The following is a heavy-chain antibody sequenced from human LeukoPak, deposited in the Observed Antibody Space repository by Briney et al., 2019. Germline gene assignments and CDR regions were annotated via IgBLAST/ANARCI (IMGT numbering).Heavy chain of an antibody. CDR2: IYSSGDT. D-gene: IGHD3-22*01. J-gene: IGHJ5*02. CDR1: GGSISSYY. Sequence: PSETLSLTCTVSGGSISSYYWSWIRQHPGKGLEWIGHIYSSGDTYYSPSLKSRVTISVDTSKNQFSLKLSSVTAADTAVYYCARDYSDYYDSSGHLGGWFDPWGQGTLVTVSS. CDR3: ARDYSDYYDSSGHLGGWFDP. V-gene: IGHV4-59*06.